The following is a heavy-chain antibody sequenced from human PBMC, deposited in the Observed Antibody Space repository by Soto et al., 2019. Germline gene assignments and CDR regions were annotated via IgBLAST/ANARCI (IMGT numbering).Heavy chain of an antibody. J-gene: IGHJ4*02. Sequence: ASVKVSCTASGSTLTELSMHWVRQAPGKGLEWMGGFDPEDGETIYAQKFQGRVTMTEDTSTDTAYMELSSLRSEDTAVYYCATDSGYGSGSYDGFDYWGQGTLVTVSS. D-gene: IGHD3-10*01. CDR1: GSTLTELS. V-gene: IGHV1-24*01. CDR2: FDPEDGET. CDR3: ATDSGYGSGSYDGFDY.